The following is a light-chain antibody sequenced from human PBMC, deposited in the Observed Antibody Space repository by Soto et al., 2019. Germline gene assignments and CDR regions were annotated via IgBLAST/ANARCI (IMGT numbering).Light chain of an antibody. V-gene: IGKV3-15*01. CDR3: QPYSNWPRP. CDR2: GAS. J-gene: IGKJ1*01. CDR1: QSVSSN. Sequence: EIVMTQSPATLSVSPGERATLSCRASQSVSSNLAWYQQKPGQAPRLLIYGASTRATGIPARFSGSGSGTEFTLTISSLQSEDFAVYYCQPYSNWPRPFGQGTKVEIK.